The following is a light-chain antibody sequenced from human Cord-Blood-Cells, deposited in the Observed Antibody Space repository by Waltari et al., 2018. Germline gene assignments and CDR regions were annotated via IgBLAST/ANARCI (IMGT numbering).Light chain of an antibody. J-gene: IGLJ3*02. CDR1: SSDVGGHNY. Sequence: QSALTQPASVSGSPGQSITISCTGTSSDVGGHNYVPWYQQHPGNPPKLMIYDVSNRPSGVSNRFSGSKSGNTASLTISGLQAEDEADYYCSSYTSSSTWVFGGGTKLTVL. CDR3: SSYTSSSTWV. CDR2: DVS. V-gene: IGLV2-14*03.